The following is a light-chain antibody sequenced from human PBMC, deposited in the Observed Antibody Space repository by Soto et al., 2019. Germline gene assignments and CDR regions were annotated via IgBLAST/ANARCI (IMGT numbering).Light chain of an antibody. CDR3: QQYNNWPRT. CDR2: GAS. Sequence: EIVMTQSPATLSVSPGERATLSCRASESVSGDLAWYQQRPGQAPRLLIFGASTRAIGIPARFRGSGSGTEFTLTISSLQSEDFAVYYCQQYNNWPRTLGQGTKVDIK. J-gene: IGKJ1*01. V-gene: IGKV3-15*01. CDR1: ESVSGD.